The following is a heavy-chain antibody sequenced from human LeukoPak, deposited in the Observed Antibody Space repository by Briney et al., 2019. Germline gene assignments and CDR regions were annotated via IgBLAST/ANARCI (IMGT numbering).Heavy chain of an antibody. Sequence: MASETLSLTCTVSGGSISSYCWSWIRQPPGRGLEWIGYIYYSGSTNYNPSLKSRVTISVDTSKNQFSLKLSSVTAADTAVYYCARLAHGSGSYYNPRYWYFDLWGRGTLVTVSS. J-gene: IGHJ2*01. CDR2: IYYSGST. CDR3: ARLAHGSGSYYNPRYWYFDL. V-gene: IGHV4-59*01. D-gene: IGHD3-10*01. CDR1: GGSISSYC.